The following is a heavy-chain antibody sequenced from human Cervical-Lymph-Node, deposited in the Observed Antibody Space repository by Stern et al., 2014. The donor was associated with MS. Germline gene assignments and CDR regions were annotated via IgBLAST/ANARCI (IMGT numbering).Heavy chain of an antibody. Sequence: QLQLQESGPGLVKPSQTLSLTCTVSGGSISSGSYYWSWIRQPAGKGLEWIGRIYTSGSTNYNPSLKSRVTISVDTSKNQFSLKLSSVTAADTAVYYCALSDLVDAFDIWGQGTMVTVSS. V-gene: IGHV4-61*02. CDR1: GGSISSGSYY. D-gene: IGHD2-21*02. CDR2: IYTSGST. J-gene: IGHJ3*02. CDR3: ALSDLVDAFDI.